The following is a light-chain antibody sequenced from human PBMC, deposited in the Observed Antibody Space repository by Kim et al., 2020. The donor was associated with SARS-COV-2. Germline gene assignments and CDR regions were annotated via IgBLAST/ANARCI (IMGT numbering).Light chain of an antibody. CDR3: NSRDSSTNQLV. J-gene: IGLJ2*01. CDR2: GKN. V-gene: IGLV3-19*01. CDR1: SLRGYY. Sequence: ALGQTGRITCQGDSLRGYYASRYQLKPGQAPVVVIYGKNNRLSGIPDRFSGSSSGDTASLTITGAQAEDEADYYCNSRDSSTNQLVFGGGTQLTVL.